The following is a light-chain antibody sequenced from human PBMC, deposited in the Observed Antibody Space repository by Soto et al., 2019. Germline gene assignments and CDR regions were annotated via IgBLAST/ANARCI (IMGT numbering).Light chain of an antibody. J-gene: IGKJ4*01. Sequence: DIQMTHSPSSLSASVGDRVIITCRTSHSISNYLNWYQHKPGKAPKVLISAASNLQSGVPSRFSGSGSGTVFTLTISSLQPEDFATYFCQQSYTLSPLTFGGGTKVDI. CDR2: AAS. CDR1: HSISNY. CDR3: QQSYTLSPLT. V-gene: IGKV1-39*01.